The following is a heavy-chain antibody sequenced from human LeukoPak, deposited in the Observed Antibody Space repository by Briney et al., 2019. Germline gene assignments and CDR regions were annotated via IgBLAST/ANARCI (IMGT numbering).Heavy chain of an antibody. J-gene: IGHJ4*02. V-gene: IGHV3-30*04. CDR2: ISYDGSNK. CDR3: ARGVYSSSWYRRPYFDY. CDR1: GFTFSSNA. Sequence: GGSLRLSCAASGFTFSSNAMHWVRQAPGKGLEWVAVISYDGSNKYYADSVKGRFTISRDNSKNTLYLQMNSLRAEDTAVYYCARGVYSSSWYRRPYFDYWGQGTLVTVSS. D-gene: IGHD6-13*01.